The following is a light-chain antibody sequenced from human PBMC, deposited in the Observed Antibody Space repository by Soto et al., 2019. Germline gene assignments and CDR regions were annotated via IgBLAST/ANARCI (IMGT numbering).Light chain of an antibody. CDR2: EVN. CDR3: SSYAGSSNV. Sequence: QSALTQPPSASGSPGHAVAISCTGTSSDVGGYNYVSWYQQHPGKAPKLWIYEVNKRPSGVPDRFSVSKSGNTASLTVSGLQAEDEADYYCSSYAGSSNVFGPGTKLNVL. V-gene: IGLV2-8*01. CDR1: SSDVGGYNY. J-gene: IGLJ1*01.